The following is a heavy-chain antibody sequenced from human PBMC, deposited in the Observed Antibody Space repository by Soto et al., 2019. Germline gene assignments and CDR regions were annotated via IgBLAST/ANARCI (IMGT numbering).Heavy chain of an antibody. Sequence: GGSLRLSCAASGFIFSGSAMEWVRQASGKGLEWVGRIRRKANSYATAYAVSVIGRFTIARDDSRNTAYLQMNSLKTEDTAVYYCARGVYDFWSGHPKGLDYWGQGTVVTVPS. V-gene: IGHV3-73*01. CDR2: IRRKANSYAT. CDR1: GFIFSGSA. J-gene: IGHJ4*02. CDR3: ARGVYDFWSGHPKGLDY. D-gene: IGHD3-3*01.